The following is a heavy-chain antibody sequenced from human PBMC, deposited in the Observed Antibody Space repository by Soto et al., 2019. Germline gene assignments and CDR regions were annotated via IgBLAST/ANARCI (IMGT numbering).Heavy chain of an antibody. Sequence: GASVKVSCKASGYTFTSYGISWVRKAPGQGLEWMGWISAYNGNTNYAQKLQGRVTMTTDTSTSTAYMELRSLRSDDTAVYCCARDIASSIFSIAAAEWFDPWGQGTLVTVSS. CDR3: ARDIASSIFSIAAAEWFDP. V-gene: IGHV1-18*01. J-gene: IGHJ5*02. CDR1: GYTFTSYG. CDR2: ISAYNGNT. D-gene: IGHD6-13*01.